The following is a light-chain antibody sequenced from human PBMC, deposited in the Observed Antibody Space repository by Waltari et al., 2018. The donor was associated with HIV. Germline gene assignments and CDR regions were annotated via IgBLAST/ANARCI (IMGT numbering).Light chain of an antibody. J-gene: IGLJ2*01. Sequence: LTQPASVSGSPGKPTTISCIGSSSDIGAYNLVSWYHQRPAKSRKLMLYEVSARPSGSSNRFSGSKSGITASLTISGLQADDEADYYGASYTRSGILLFGGGTRLTVL. CDR1: SSDIGAYNL. CDR3: ASYTRSGILL. V-gene: IGLV2-14*01. CDR2: EVS.